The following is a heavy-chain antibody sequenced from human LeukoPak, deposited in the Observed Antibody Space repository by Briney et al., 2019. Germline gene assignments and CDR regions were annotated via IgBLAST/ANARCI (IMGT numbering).Heavy chain of an antibody. V-gene: IGHV1-18*01. Sequence: ASVKVSCKASGYTFTSYGISWVRQAPGQGLEWMGWISAYNGNTNYAQKLQGRVTMTTDTSTSTAYMELRSLRSVDTAVYYCARVNIIAVPFDYWGQGTLVTVSS. D-gene: IGHD6-19*01. J-gene: IGHJ4*02. CDR2: ISAYNGNT. CDR1: GYTFTSYG. CDR3: ARVNIIAVPFDY.